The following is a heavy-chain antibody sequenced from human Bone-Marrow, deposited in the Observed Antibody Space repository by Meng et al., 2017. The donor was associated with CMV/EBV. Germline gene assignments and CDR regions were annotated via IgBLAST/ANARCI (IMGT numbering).Heavy chain of an antibody. V-gene: IGHV1-69*10. J-gene: IGHJ4*02. CDR3: ARASVGSGWYYFHY. D-gene: IGHD6-19*01. Sequence: KISCKASGGTFSSYAISWVRQAPGQGLEWMGGIIPILGIANYAQKFQGRVTITADKSTSTAYMELSSLRSEDTAVYYCARASVGSGWYYFHYWGRGTLLTVSS. CDR1: GGTFSSYA. CDR2: IIPILGIA.